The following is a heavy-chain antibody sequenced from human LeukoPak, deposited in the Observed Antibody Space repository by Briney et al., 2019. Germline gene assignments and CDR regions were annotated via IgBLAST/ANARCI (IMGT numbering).Heavy chain of an antibody. J-gene: IGHJ4*02. V-gene: IGHV3-23*01. CDR1: GFTFSSYA. Sequence: GGSLRLSCAASGFTFSSYAMSWVRQAPEKGLEWVSAISGSGGSTYYADSVKGRFTISRDNSKNTLYLQMNSLRAEDTAIYYCATRPGPLVVVRINWGQGTLVTVSS. D-gene: IGHD3-22*01. CDR2: ISGSGGST. CDR3: ATRPGPLVVVRIN.